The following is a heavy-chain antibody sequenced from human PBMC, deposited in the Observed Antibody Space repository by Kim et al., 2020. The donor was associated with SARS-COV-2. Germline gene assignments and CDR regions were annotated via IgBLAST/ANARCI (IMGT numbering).Heavy chain of an antibody. CDR2: ITYDGNNQ. J-gene: IGHJ4*02. D-gene: IGHD3-22*01. Sequence: GGSLRLSCAASGFTFSSYVMHWVRQAPGKGLEWLAVITYDGNNQYYPESVKGLFTIARDNTKNTMSLQINSLRAEETAVYYCARGPGGGPSGYYDYWGQGTLATVPS. CDR1: GFTFSSYV. V-gene: IGHV3-30-3*01. CDR3: ARGPGGGPSGYYDY.